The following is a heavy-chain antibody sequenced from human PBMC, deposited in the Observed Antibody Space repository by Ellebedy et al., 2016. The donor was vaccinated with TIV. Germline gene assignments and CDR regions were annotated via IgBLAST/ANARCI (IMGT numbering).Heavy chain of an antibody. V-gene: IGHV3-23*01. J-gene: IGHJ4*02. CDR2: ISGRDTGT. Sequence: GESLKISCAASGFTFRTYAMSWVRQAPGRGLEWVAAISGRDTGTYHADSVKGRFTISRDNSKNTLYLQMNSLRVEDTAVYYCAKSPLGSCSGAICYQLDCWGQGTLVAVSS. D-gene: IGHD2-15*01. CDR3: AKSPLGSCSGAICYQLDC. CDR1: GFTFRTYA.